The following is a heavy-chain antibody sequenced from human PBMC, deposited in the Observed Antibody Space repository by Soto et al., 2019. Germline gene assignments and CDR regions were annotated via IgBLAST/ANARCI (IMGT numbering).Heavy chain of an antibody. D-gene: IGHD1-26*01. CDR3: ARAAWSDEGWDH. J-gene: IGHJ4*02. CDR1: GFSFEEYE. V-gene: IGHV3-48*03. Sequence: DVRLVESGGGFIQPGGSLRLSCAASGFSFEEYEMNWVRQAPGQGLEWVSYINQYGKITYYADSVKGRFTVSRDDAKNSLLLQMDSLRAEDTALYYCARAAWSDEGWDHWGQGILVNVSS. CDR2: INQYGKIT.